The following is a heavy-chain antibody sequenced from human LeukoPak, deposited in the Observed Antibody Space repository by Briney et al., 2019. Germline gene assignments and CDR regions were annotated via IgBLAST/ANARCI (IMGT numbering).Heavy chain of an antibody. CDR2: IYHSGST. CDR1: GGSISSSSYY. D-gene: IGHD4-11*01. V-gene: IGHV4-39*07. CDR3: ARLQFAGLRPDY. Sequence: PSETLSLTCTVSGGSISSSSYYWGWIRQPPGKGLEWIGSIYHSGSTYYNPSLKSRVTISVDTSKNQFSLKLSSVTAADTAVYYCARLQFAGLRPDYWGQGTLVTVSS. J-gene: IGHJ4*02.